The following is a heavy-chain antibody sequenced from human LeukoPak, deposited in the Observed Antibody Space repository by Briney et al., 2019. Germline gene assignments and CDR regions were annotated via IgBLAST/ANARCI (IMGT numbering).Heavy chain of an antibody. Sequence: SETLSLTCAVYGGSLSGHYWSWIRQPPGKGLEWIGEINHSGSTNYNPSLKSRVTISVDTSKNQFSLKLSSVTAADTAVYYCARRSTKENGFDFWGQGTLVTVSS. CDR3: ARRSTKENGFDF. J-gene: IGHJ4*02. D-gene: IGHD1-1*01. CDR2: INHSGST. CDR1: GGSLSGHY. V-gene: IGHV4-34*01.